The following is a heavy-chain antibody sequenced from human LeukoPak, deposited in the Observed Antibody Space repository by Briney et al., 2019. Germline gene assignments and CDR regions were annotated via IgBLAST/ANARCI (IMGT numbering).Heavy chain of an antibody. CDR1: GYTFTSYD. V-gene: IGHV1-8*01. J-gene: IGHJ4*02. CDR2: MNPNSGNT. D-gene: IGHD4-17*01. Sequence: ASVKVSCKASGYTFTSYDINWVRQATGQGLEWMGWMNPNSGNTGYAQKFQGRVTMTRNTSISTAYMELSSLRSEDTAVYCCARGLSSPDYGDYVEQDYWGQGTLVTVSS. CDR3: ARGLSSPDYGDYVEQDY.